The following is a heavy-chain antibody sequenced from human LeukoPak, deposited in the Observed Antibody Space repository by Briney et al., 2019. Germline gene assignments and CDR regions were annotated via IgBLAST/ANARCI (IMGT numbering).Heavy chain of an antibody. CDR3: ARAYNWNDYYYYGMDV. D-gene: IGHD1-1*01. CDR2: INPNSGGT. J-gene: IGHJ6*02. Sequence: GASVKVSCKASGHTFTGYYMHWVRQAPGQGLEWMGRINPNSGGTNYAQKFQGRVTMTRDTSISTAYMELSRLRSDDTAAYYCARAYNWNDYYYYGMDVWGQGTTVTVSS. CDR1: GHTFTGYY. V-gene: IGHV1-2*06.